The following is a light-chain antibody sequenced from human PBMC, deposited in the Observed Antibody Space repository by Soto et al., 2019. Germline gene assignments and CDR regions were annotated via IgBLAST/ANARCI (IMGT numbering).Light chain of an antibody. CDR1: SSDIGGYNS. CDR3: SSSAGTNSFVL. Sequence: QSALTQPPPASGSPGQSVTISCTGTSSDIGGYNSVSWYQQHPGKAPKLMIYEVNKRPLGVPERFSGSKSGNTASLTVSGLQADDEADYYCSSSAGTNSFVLFGGGTKLTVL. V-gene: IGLV2-8*01. J-gene: IGLJ3*02. CDR2: EVN.